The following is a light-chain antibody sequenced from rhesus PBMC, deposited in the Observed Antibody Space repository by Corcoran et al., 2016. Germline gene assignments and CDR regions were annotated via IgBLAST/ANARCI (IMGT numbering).Light chain of an antibody. CDR2: PAS. Sequence: DIQMTQSPSSLSASVGDKVTISCRASQGISNALAWYQQKPGKAPKLLIYPASTLQSGVPARVSGSGAWTDFTLTISSLHPEDIALYNFHKRYSYPRTFGQGSKVEIE. V-gene: IGKV1-33*01. J-gene: IGKJ1*01. CDR1: QGISNA. CDR3: HKRYSYPRT.